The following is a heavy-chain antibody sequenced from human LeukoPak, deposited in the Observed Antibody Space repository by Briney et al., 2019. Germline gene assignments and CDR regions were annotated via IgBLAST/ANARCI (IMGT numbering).Heavy chain of an antibody. CDR1: GYTFTGYY. V-gene: IGHV1-2*02. D-gene: IGHD3-22*01. CDR3: ARDSPSDYYDSSGYDY. Sequence: ASVEVSCKASGYTFTGYYMHWVRQAPGQGLEWMGWINPKSGGTNYAQKFQGRVTMTRDTSISTAYMELSSLRSDDTAVYYCARDSPSDYYDSSGYDYWGQGTLVTVSS. J-gene: IGHJ4*02. CDR2: INPKSGGT.